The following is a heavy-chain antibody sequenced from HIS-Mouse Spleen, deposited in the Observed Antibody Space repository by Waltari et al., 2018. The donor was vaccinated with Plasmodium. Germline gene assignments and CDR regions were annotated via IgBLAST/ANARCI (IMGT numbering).Heavy chain of an antibody. V-gene: IGHV1-2*01. J-gene: IGHJ1*01. Sequence: QVQLVQSGAEVKKPGASVKVSCKASGYTFTGYYMHWVRQAPGQELEWMGWINPNSGGTNYAQKFQGRVTSTRDTSISTAYMELSRLRSDDTAVYYCARVLGYKAAAGTFVEYFQHWGQGTLVTVSS. CDR3: ARVLGYKAAAGTFVEYFQH. D-gene: IGHD6-13*01. CDR2: INPNSGGT. CDR1: GYTFTGYY.